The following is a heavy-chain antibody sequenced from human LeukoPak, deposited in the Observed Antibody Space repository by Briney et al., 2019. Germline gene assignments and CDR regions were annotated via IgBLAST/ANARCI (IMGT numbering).Heavy chain of an antibody. Sequence: PGGSLRLSCAASGFTFSRNWMQWVRQVPGKGLEWVSRINTGGGITNYADSVKGRFTISRDKAKNTLYMQMNSLRAEETAVYYCAEGLRSRGWSFFYVWGQGTTVTVSS. D-gene: IGHD6-19*01. J-gene: IGHJ6*02. CDR1: GFTFSRNW. CDR2: INTGGGIT. CDR3: AEGLRSRGWSFFYV. V-gene: IGHV3-74*01.